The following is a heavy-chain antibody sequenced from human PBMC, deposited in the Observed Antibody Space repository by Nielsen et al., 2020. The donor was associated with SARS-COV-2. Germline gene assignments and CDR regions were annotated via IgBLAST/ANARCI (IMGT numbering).Heavy chain of an antibody. D-gene: IGHD5-18*01. CDR2: IHHSGST. Sequence: SETLSLTCTVSGASISSDGYYWTWIRQLPGKGLEWIGYIHHSGSTHYNPSLKSRVTISDDTSKNQFSLELYSVTAADTAVYYCAREGYSYDSNWFDPWGQGIHVTVSS. V-gene: IGHV4-31*03. J-gene: IGHJ5*02. CDR1: GASISSDGYY. CDR3: AREGYSYDSNWFDP.